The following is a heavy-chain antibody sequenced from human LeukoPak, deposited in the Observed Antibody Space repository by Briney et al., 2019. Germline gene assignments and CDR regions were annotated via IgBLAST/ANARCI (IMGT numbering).Heavy chain of an antibody. V-gene: IGHV4-31*03. D-gene: IGHD1-1*01. CDR2: LHYSGNT. J-gene: IGHJ5*02. CDR3: AREDGTTNNWFDP. CDR1: GGSITSGGYY. Sequence: SETLSLTCTVSGGSITSGGYYWSWIRQHPGKGLEWIGNLHYSGNTYYNPSLKSRATISVDTSKNQFSLKLSSVTAADTAVYYCAREDGTTNNWFDPWGQGTLVIVSS.